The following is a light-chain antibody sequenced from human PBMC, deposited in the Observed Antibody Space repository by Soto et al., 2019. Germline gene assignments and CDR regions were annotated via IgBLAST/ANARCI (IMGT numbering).Light chain of an antibody. CDR2: EVS. CDR1: SSDIGAYNH. V-gene: IGLV2-14*01. J-gene: IGLJ7*01. Sequence: QSALTQPASVSGSPGQSITISCTGTSSDIGAYNHVSWYQQHPGKAPKLVIYEVSERPSGVSTRFSGSKSGNTASLTISGLQADDEADYYCSSYRDGTMSSFGGGTQLTVL. CDR3: SSYRDGTMSS.